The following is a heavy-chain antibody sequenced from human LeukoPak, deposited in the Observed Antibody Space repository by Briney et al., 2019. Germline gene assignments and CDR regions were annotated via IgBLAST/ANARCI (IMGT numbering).Heavy chain of an antibody. CDR2: IYTSGST. Sequence: PSETLSLTCTVSGGSISSGSYYWSWIRQPAGKGLEWIGRIYTSGSTNYNPSLKSRVTISVDTSKNQFSLKLSSVTAADTAVYYCARGYCSGGSCPSGWFDPWGQGTLVTVSS. V-gene: IGHV4-61*02. CDR1: GGSISSGSYY. CDR3: ARGYCSGGSCPSGWFDP. J-gene: IGHJ5*02. D-gene: IGHD2-15*01.